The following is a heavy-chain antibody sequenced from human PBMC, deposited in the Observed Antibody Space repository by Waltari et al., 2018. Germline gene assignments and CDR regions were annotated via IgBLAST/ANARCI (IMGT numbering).Heavy chain of an antibody. CDR3: ATVGLHLTGDWFDP. V-gene: IGHV1-69-2*01. D-gene: IGHD7-27*01. CDR1: GYTFTDYY. CDR2: VDPGDGET. Sequence: EVQLVQSGAEVKKPGATVKISCKASGYTFTDYYMHWGQQAPGKGLEWMGRVDPGDGETIYAEKFQGRVTITADTSTDTAYMELSSLRSEDTAVYYCATVGLHLTGDWFDPWGQGTLVTVSS. J-gene: IGHJ5*02.